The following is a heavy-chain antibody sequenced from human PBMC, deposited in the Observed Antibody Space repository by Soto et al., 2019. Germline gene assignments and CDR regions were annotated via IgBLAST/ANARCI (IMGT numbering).Heavy chain of an antibody. V-gene: IGHV3-9*01. D-gene: IGHD3-16*01. CDR2: ISWNSGSI. CDR1: GFTCDDYA. J-gene: IGHJ4*02. Sequence: DVQLVESGGGLVQPGRSLRLSCAASGFTCDDYAMHWVRHAPGKGLELVSGISWNSGSIGYADSVKGRFTISRDNAQNSLYLQMNRLRAEDTALYYCAKDMITCARRGFDYWGQGTLVTVSS. CDR3: AKDMITCARRGFDY.